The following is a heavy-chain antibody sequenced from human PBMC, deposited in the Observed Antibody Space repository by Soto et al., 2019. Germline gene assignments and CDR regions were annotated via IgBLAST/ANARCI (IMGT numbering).Heavy chain of an antibody. CDR3: AKDRAGLPLRPTSYVYYGMDA. V-gene: IGHV3-30*04. J-gene: IGHJ6*02. CDR2: ISYDGHHE. Sequence: QVQLEESGGGVVQPGTSLRLSCAASGFTFNAYSMHWVRQAPGKGLEWVSVISYDGHHEYYVDSVKGRVTISRDNPKNAVFLQMNSLTVADTAVYFCAKDRAGLPLRPTSYVYYGMDAWGQGTTVIVS. D-gene: IGHD3-16*01. CDR1: GFTFNAYS.